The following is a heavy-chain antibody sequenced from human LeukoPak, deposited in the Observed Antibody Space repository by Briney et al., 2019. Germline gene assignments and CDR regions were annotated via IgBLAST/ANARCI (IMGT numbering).Heavy chain of an antibody. Sequence: GASVKVSCKASGYTFTSYGISWVRQAPGQGLEWMGWISAYNGNTNYAQKLQGRVTMTTDTSTSTGYMELRSLRSDDTAVYYCARVRDFWSGYPPRGMDVWGQGTTVTVSS. CDR3: ARVRDFWSGYPPRGMDV. V-gene: IGHV1-18*01. D-gene: IGHD3-3*01. J-gene: IGHJ6*02. CDR1: GYTFTSYG. CDR2: ISAYNGNT.